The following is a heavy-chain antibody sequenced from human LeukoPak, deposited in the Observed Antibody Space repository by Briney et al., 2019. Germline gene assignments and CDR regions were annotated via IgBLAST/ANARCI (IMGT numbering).Heavy chain of an antibody. Sequence: GGSLRLSCGASGFVFDTHDMHWVRQAPGKGLEWVAYIRSDGYHTYYADSVKGRFTITRDNSKNTMYLQMSSLRLEDMAVYYCAKPSGSGIDYWGRGIRVTVSS. CDR2: IRSDGYHT. CDR1: GFVFDTHD. D-gene: IGHD1-26*01. V-gene: IGHV3-30*02. CDR3: AKPSGSGIDY. J-gene: IGHJ4*01.